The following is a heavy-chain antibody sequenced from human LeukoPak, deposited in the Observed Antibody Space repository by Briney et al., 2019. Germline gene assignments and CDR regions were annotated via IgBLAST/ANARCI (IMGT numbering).Heavy chain of an antibody. J-gene: IGHJ4*02. CDR3: ARSITMMNL. V-gene: IGHV3-21*03. CDR2: ISSSSSYI. CDR1: GFTFSNAW. D-gene: IGHD3-22*01. Sequence: PGGSLRLSCAASGFTFSNAWMSWVRQAPGKGLEWVSSISSSSSYIYYADSVKGRFTISRDNAKNSLYLQMNSLRAEDTALYYCARSITMMNLWGQGTLVTVSS.